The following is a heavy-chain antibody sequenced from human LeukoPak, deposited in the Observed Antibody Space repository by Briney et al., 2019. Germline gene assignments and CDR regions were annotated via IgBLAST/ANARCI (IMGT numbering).Heavy chain of an antibody. CDR3: ARDLRVVITGSFDS. CDR1: GFSFDDYG. D-gene: IGHD3-22*01. J-gene: IGHJ4*02. V-gene: IGHV3-20*04. Sequence: GGSLRLSGAASGFSFDDYGLTWVRQAPGKGLEWVSGINWNGDSTDYADSVKGRFTISSDNAKNSLYLQMNSLRAEDTALYYCARDLRVVITGSFDSWGQGTLVTVSS. CDR2: INWNGDST.